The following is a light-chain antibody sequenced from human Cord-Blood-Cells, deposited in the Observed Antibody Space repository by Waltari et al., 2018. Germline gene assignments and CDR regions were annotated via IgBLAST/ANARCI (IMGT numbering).Light chain of an antibody. CDR2: GAS. CDR1: QSVSSN. CDR3: QQYNNWPLT. J-gene: IGKJ4*01. Sequence: EIVMTQSPATLSVSPGERATLSCRASQSVSSNLAWYQQKPGQAHRLLIYGASTGATGIPARFSGSGSGTEFTLTISSLQSEDFAVYYCQQYNNWPLTFGGGTKVEIK. V-gene: IGKV3D-15*01.